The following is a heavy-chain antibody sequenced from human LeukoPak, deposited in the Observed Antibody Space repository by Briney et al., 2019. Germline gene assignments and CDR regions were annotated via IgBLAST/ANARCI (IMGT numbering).Heavy chain of an antibody. CDR2: TYYRSKWYK. J-gene: IGHJ1*01. CDR3: ARGPSYFQH. V-gene: IGHV6-1*01. CDR1: GDSFSSNSAT. Sequence: SQTLSLTCAISGDSFSSNSATWNWIRQSPSRGLEWLGRTYYRSKWYKYYAVSEKGRITINPDTSKNQFSLQLNSVTPEDTAVYYCARGPSYFQHWGQGTLVTVSS.